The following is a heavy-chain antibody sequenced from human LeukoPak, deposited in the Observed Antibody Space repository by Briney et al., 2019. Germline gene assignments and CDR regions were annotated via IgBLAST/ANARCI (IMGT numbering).Heavy chain of an antibody. J-gene: IGHJ4*02. CDR2: SNPNTGDT. D-gene: IGHD2-21*02. CDR3: ARVVVVTANDY. Sequence: GASVKVSCKASGYTFTGYYIHWVRQAPGQGLEWMGWSNPNTGDTNYAQKFQGRVTMTRDTSISTAYVELRRLRSDDTAVYYCARVVVVTANDYWGQGTLVTVSS. CDR1: GYTFTGYY. V-gene: IGHV1-2*02.